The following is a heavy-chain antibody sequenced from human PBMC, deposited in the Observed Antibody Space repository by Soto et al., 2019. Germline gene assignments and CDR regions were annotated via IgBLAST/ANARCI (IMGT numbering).Heavy chain of an antibody. Sequence: GGSLRLSCAASGFTFSSYGMHWVRQAPGKGLEWVAVISYDGSNKYYADSVKGRFTISRDNSKNTLYLQMNSLRAEDTAVYYCAKERNPPCSGRSCSPTSGPDYWGQGTLGTLSS. CDR1: GFTFSSYG. D-gene: IGHD2-15*01. V-gene: IGHV3-30*18. CDR2: ISYDGSNK. CDR3: AKERNPPCSGRSCSPTSGPDY. J-gene: IGHJ4*02.